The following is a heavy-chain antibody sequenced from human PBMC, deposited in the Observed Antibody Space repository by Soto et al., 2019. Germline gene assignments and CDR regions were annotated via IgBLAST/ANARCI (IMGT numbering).Heavy chain of an antibody. D-gene: IGHD2-15*01. CDR3: ARAPAGYCSGGSCYEPYYFDY. Sequence: SVKVSCKASGGTFSSYAISWVRQAPGQGLEWMGGIIPIFGTANYAQKFQGRVTITADESTSTAYMELSSLRSEDTAVYYCARAPAGYCSGGSCYEPYYFDYWGQGTLVTVSS. CDR1: GGTFSSYA. CDR2: IIPIFGTA. J-gene: IGHJ4*02. V-gene: IGHV1-69*13.